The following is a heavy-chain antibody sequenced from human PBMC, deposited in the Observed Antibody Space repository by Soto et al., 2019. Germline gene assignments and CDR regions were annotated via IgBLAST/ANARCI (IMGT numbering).Heavy chain of an antibody. D-gene: IGHD1-20*01. CDR3: AKDPRSITGTTSSEDFQH. J-gene: IGHJ1*01. V-gene: IGHV1-69*01. Sequence: QAQLMQSGAEVKKPGSSVKVSCRASGGTFSGYALSWVRQAPGQGLEWMGGIIPILGITNYAQKFQGRITIAADESTGTAYMDLRSLRSEDTAIYYCAKDPRSITGTTSSEDFQHWGQGTLVTVSS. CDR2: IIPILGIT. CDR1: GGTFSGYA.